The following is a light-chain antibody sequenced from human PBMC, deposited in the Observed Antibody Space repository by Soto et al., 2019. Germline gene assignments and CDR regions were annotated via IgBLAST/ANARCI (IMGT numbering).Light chain of an antibody. CDR1: QSVSNNY. V-gene: IGKV3-20*01. CDR2: GAS. J-gene: IGKJ4*01. CDR3: QQYGSSPLT. Sequence: IVLTQSPCTLSLSPGERATLSCRASQSVSNNYLAWYQQKPGQAPRLLIYGASNRATGIPDRFSGSGSGTDFTLTISRLEPEDFAVYYCQQYGSSPLTFGGGTKVDIK.